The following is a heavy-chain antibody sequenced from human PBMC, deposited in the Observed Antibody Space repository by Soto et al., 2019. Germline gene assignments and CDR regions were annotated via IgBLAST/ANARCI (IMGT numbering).Heavy chain of an antibody. Sequence: QVQLVQSGAEVKKPGASVKVSCKASGYTFTSYAMHWVRQAPGQRLEWMGWINAGNGNTKYSQKFQGRVTITRDTSASTAYMELSSLRSEDTAVYYCARDRRITMVRGVISYFDYWGQGTLVTVSS. CDR1: GYTFTSYA. CDR3: ARDRRITMVRGVISYFDY. J-gene: IGHJ4*02. V-gene: IGHV1-3*01. CDR2: INAGNGNT. D-gene: IGHD3-10*01.